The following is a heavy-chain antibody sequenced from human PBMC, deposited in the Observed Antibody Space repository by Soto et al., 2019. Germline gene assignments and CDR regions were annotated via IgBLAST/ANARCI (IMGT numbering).Heavy chain of an antibody. V-gene: IGHV3-23*01. Sequence: EVQLLESGGGLVQPGGSLRLSCAASGFAFSIYAMSWVRQAPGKGLVWVTSISGRDDSTYYADSVKGRFTISRDNSKNTLFLQMSSLRAEDTAVYYCAKDRLSGSYHRYFDHWGQGTLVTVSS. D-gene: IGHD1-26*01. CDR1: GFAFSIYA. J-gene: IGHJ4*02. CDR3: AKDRLSGSYHRYFDH. CDR2: ISGRDDST.